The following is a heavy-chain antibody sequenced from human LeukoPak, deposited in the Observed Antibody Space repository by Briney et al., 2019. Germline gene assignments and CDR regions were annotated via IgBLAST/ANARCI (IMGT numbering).Heavy chain of an antibody. D-gene: IGHD1-26*01. CDR3: ATSRSTSGQYGNAFDI. CDR2: IKQDGREK. J-gene: IGHJ3*02. CDR1: GFTSSSYW. Sequence: GGSLRLSCAASGFTSSSYWMSWVRQAPGKGLEWVANIKQDGREKSYVDSVKGRFTISRDNAKNSLYLQMNSLRAEDTAVYYCATSRSTSGQYGNAFDILGQGTMVTVSS. V-gene: IGHV3-7*01.